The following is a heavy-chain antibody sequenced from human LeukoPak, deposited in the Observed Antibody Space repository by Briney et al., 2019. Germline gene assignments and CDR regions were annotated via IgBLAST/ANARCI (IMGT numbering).Heavy chain of an antibody. D-gene: IGHD2-8*01. CDR2: ISGSGGST. Sequence: GGSLRLSCTASGFTFSSYGMSWVRQAPGKGLEWVSAISGSGGSTYYADSVKGRFTISRDNSKNTLYLQMNSLRAEDTAVYYCARGRMVSFFDYWGQGTLVTVSS. CDR1: GFTFSSYG. V-gene: IGHV3-23*01. J-gene: IGHJ4*02. CDR3: ARGRMVSFFDY.